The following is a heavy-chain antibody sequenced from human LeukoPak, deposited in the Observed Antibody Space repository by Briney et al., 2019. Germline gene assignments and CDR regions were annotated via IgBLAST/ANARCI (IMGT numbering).Heavy chain of an antibody. Sequence: GGSLRLSCAASGFTVISNFMSWVLQAPGKELEWVSIIYSGGSTYYADSVKGRFTISRDNSKNTLYLQMNSLRAEDTAVYYCASWSGALSHAFDIWGQGTMVTVSS. CDR2: IYSGGST. CDR3: ASWSGALSHAFDI. V-gene: IGHV3-53*01. D-gene: IGHD3-10*01. J-gene: IGHJ3*02. CDR1: GFTVISNF.